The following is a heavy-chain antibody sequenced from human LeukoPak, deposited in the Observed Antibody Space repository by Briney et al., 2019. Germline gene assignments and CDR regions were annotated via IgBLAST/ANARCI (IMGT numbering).Heavy chain of an antibody. V-gene: IGHV3-23*01. CDR3: ARWVRGGDLNWFDP. CDR1: GFSFSSYS. Sequence: GGSLRLSCAAAGFSFSSYSMSWVRQAPGEGLEWVSAISGSGGSTYYADSVKGRFTISRDNSKNTLYLQMNSLRAEDTAVYYCARWVRGGDLNWFDPWGQGTLVTVSS. D-gene: IGHD2-21*02. CDR2: ISGSGGST. J-gene: IGHJ5*02.